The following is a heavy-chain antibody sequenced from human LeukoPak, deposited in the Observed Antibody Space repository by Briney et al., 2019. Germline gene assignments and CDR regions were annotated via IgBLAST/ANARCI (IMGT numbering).Heavy chain of an antibody. D-gene: IGHD1-26*01. J-gene: IGHJ5*02. V-gene: IGHV1-2*02. CDR3: ARGLNSGSYGPVKNWFDP. Sequence: GASVKVSCTASGYTFTGYYMHWVRQAPGQGLEWMGWINPNSGGTNYAQKFQGRVTMTRDTSISTAYMELSRLRSDDTAVYYCARGLNSGSYGPVKNWFDPWGQGTLVTVSS. CDR2: INPNSGGT. CDR1: GYTFTGYY.